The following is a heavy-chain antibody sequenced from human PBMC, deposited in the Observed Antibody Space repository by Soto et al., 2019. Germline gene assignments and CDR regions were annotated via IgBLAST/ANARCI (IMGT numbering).Heavy chain of an antibody. D-gene: IGHD6-6*01. J-gene: IGHJ4*02. CDR3: VTWGGIEARNLDH. Sequence: VGSLRLSCSASGFPFSNHAMHWVRQAPGKGLEYVSAINYNGGTTYYVDSVKGRFTISRDNSKNTLYLQMSSLKVEDTAMYHCVTWGGIEARNLDHWGQGTLVTVSS. CDR2: INYNGGTT. V-gene: IGHV3-64D*06. CDR1: GFPFSNHA.